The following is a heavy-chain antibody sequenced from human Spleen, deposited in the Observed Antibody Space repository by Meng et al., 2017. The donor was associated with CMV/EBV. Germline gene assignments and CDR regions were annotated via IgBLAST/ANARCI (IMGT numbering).Heavy chain of an antibody. D-gene: IGHD6-13*01. J-gene: IGHJ4*02. CDR3: RGGYSSSGYNGGVSY. CDR1: SSNTW. Sequence: SSNTWVNWLRQVPRKGRKGCGRIKIKTDGWTTDYAASVKGRFTISGDDSNNKFYLQMSSLKAEDTAVYYRRGGYSSSGYNGGVSYWGQGTLVTVSS. CDR2: IKIKTDGWTT. V-gene: IGHV3-15*07.